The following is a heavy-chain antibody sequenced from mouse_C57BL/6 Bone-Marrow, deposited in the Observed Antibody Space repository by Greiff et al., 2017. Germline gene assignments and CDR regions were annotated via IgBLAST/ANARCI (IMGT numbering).Heavy chain of an antibody. CDR1: GFTFSSYG. CDR2: ISSGGSYT. CDR3: ARLGNSAWFAY. J-gene: IGHJ3*01. Sequence: VQLKESGGDLVKPGGSLKLSCAASGFTFSSYGMSWVRQTPDKRLEWVATISSGGSYTYYPDSVKGRFTISRDNAKNTLYLQMSSLKSEDTAMYYCARLGNSAWFAYWGQGTLVTVSA. D-gene: IGHD2-1*01. V-gene: IGHV5-6*01.